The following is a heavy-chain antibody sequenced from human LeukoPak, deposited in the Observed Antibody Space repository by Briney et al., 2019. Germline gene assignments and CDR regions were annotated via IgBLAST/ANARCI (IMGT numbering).Heavy chain of an antibody. D-gene: IGHD6-19*01. CDR2: IYYSGST. V-gene: IGHV4-59*01. J-gene: IGHJ3*02. Sequence: SETLSLTCTVSGGSTSSYYWSWIRQPPGKGLEWIGYIYYSGSTNYNPSLKSRVTISVDTSKNQFSLKLSSVTAADTAIYYCARDRDSSGWYSAFDIWGQETLVTVSS. CDR3: ARDRDSSGWYSAFDI. CDR1: GGSTSSYY.